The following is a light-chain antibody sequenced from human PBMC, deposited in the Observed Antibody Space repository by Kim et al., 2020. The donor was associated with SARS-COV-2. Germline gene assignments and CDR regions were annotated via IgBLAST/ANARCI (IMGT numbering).Light chain of an antibody. Sequence: GQSITVSCTGTGSDVGGYNYVSWYQQHTGKAPKLMIYDVSKRPSGVSDRFSGSKSGNAASLTISGLQAEDEADYYCSSYTSSSTRVFGGGTQLTVL. V-gene: IGLV2-14*03. J-gene: IGLJ2*01. CDR2: DVS. CDR1: GSDVGGYNY. CDR3: SSYTSSSTRV.